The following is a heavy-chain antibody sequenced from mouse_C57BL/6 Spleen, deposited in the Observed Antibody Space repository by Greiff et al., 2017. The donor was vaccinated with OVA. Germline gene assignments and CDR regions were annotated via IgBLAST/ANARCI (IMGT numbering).Heavy chain of an antibody. J-gene: IGHJ4*01. CDR2: INPNNGGT. V-gene: IGHV1-18*01. Sequence: EVKLMESGPELVKPGASVKIPCKASGYTFTDYNMDWVKQSHGKSLEWIGDINPNNGGTIYNQKFKGKATLTVDKSSSTAYMELRSLTSEDTAVYYCARGGSSGFYYAMDYWGQGTSVTVSS. CDR3: ARGGSSGFYYAMDY. D-gene: IGHD3-2*02. CDR1: GYTFTDYN.